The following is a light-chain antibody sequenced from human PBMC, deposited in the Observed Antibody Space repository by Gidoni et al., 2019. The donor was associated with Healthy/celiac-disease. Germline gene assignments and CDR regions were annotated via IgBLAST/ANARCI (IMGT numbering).Light chain of an antibody. V-gene: IGKV3-11*01. CDR2: DAS. CDR3: QQRSNWPPFWT. Sequence: IVLTQSPATLSLSPGQRATLSCRASQSVSSYLAWYQQKPGQAPRLLIYDASNRATGIPARLSGSGSGTDFTLTISILEPEDFAVYYCQQRSNWPPFWTFGQGTKVEIK. CDR1: QSVSSY. J-gene: IGKJ1*01.